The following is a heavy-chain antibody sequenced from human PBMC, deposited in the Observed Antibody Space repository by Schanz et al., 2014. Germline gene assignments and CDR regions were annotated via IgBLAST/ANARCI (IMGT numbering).Heavy chain of an antibody. CDR1: GFTFSSYW. CDR2: ISSSSSTI. J-gene: IGHJ4*02. V-gene: IGHV3-48*01. CDR3: VSVYDSSGYVSFNY. Sequence: EVQLVESGGGLVQPGGSLRLSCAASGFTFSSYWMHWVRQVPGKGLEWISYISSSSSTIYHADSVKGRFTISRDNAKNSLYLQMNSLRAEDTAVYYCVSVYDSSGYVSFNYWGQGTLVTVSS. D-gene: IGHD3-22*01.